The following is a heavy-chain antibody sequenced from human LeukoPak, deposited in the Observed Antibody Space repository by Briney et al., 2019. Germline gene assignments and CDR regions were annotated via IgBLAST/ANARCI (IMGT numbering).Heavy chain of an antibody. Sequence: PSETLSLTCTVSGGSITRGGYFWTWIRQHPGKGLEWRGYVYYTGTTDHNPSLRSRLSMSVDTSKNQFSLKLSSVTAADTAVYYCARHVRQHPIKYYFDYWGQGTLVTVSS. V-gene: IGHV4-31*03. CDR3: ARHVRQHPIKYYFDY. D-gene: IGHD6-13*01. CDR1: GGSITRGGYF. CDR2: VYYTGTT. J-gene: IGHJ4*02.